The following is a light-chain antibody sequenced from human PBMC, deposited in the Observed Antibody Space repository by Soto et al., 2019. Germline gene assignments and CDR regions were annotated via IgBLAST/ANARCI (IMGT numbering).Light chain of an antibody. V-gene: IGKV3D-20*01. J-gene: IGKJ2*01. CDR3: QQYGTSPYT. CDR1: QSISSNY. Sequence: EIVLTRSPATLSLSPGERATLSCGASQSISSNYLAWYQQKGGLAPRLLIYAASTRAAGIPDRFSGSGSGTDFTLTISRLEPEDFAVYYCQQYGTSPYTFGQGTRLEIK. CDR2: AAS.